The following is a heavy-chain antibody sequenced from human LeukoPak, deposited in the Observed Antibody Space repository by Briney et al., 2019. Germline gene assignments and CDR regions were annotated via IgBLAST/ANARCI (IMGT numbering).Heavy chain of an antibody. CDR3: ARHLVPGIAAAGTGY. CDR1: GYSFTSYW. J-gene: IGHJ4*02. V-gene: IGHV5-51*01. Sequence: GESLKISCKGSGYSFTSYWIGWVRQMPGKGLEWMGIIYPGDSDTRYSPSFQGQVTISADKSISTAYLQWSSLKASDTAMYYCARHLVPGIAAAGTGYWGQGTLVAVSS. D-gene: IGHD6-13*01. CDR2: IYPGDSDT.